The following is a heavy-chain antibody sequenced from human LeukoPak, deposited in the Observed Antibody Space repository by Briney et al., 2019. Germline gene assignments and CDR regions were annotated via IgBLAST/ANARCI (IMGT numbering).Heavy chain of an antibody. Sequence: ASVKVSCKASGGTFSSYAISWVRQAPGQGLEWMGGIIPIFGTANYAQKFQGRVTITADESTSTAYTELSSLRSEDTAVYYCATVQLERLWFDPWGQGTLVTVSS. CDR2: IIPIFGTA. D-gene: IGHD1-1*01. CDR1: GGTFSSYA. CDR3: ATVQLERLWFDP. J-gene: IGHJ5*02. V-gene: IGHV1-69*13.